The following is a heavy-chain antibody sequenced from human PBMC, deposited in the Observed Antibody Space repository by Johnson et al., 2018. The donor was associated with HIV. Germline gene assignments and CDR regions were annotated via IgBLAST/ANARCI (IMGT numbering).Heavy chain of an antibody. CDR3: TTGQLGGASDI. Sequence: QVQLVESGGGVVQPGRSLRLSCVVSGFTFSSYPMHWVRQAPGKGLEWVAIISYDGNNKYYADSVKGRFTISRDNSKNTLYLQMNSLKIEDTAVYYCTTGQLGGASDIWGQGTMVTVSS. V-gene: IGHV3-30*04. J-gene: IGHJ3*02. CDR1: GFTFSSYP. CDR2: ISYDGNNK. D-gene: IGHD6-13*01.